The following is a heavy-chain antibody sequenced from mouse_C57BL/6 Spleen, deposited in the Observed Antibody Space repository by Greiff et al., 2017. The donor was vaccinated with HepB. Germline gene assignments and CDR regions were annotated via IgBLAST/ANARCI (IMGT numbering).Heavy chain of an antibody. J-gene: IGHJ2*01. D-gene: IGHD4-1*01. CDR2: INYDGSST. Sequence: EVQLVESEGGLVQPGSSMKLSCTASGFTFSDYYIAWVRQVPEKGLEWVANINYDGSSTYYLDSLKSRFIISRDNAKNILYLQMSSLKSEDTATYYCARTGIGPFDYWGQGTTLTVSS. V-gene: IGHV5-16*01. CDR3: ARTGIGPFDY. CDR1: GFTFSDYY.